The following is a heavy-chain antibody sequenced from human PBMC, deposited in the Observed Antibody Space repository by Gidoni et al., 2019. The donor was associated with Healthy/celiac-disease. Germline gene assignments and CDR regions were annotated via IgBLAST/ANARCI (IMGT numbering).Heavy chain of an antibody. Sequence: EVQLVESGGGLIQPGGSLRLSCAASGFTVSSNYMSWVRQAPGKGLEWVSVIYSGGSTYYAESVKGRFTISRDNSKNTLYLQMNSRRAEDTAVYYCARFLYYYYGMDVWGQGTTVTVSS. V-gene: IGHV3-53*01. J-gene: IGHJ6*02. CDR1: GFTVSSNY. CDR3: ARFLYYYYGMDV. CDR2: IYSGGST.